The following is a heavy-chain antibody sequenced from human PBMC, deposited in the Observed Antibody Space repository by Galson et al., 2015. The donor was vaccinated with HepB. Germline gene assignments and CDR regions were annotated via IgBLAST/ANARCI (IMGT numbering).Heavy chain of an antibody. V-gene: IGHV1-69*04. CDR1: GGTFSSYA. Sequence: SVKVSCKASGGTFSSYAISWVRQAPGQGLEWMGRIIPILGIANYAQKFQGRVTITADKSTSTAYMELSSLRSEDTAVYYCARVRSSNYDFWSGYYYYYGMDVWGQGTTVTVSS. CDR3: ARVRSSNYDFWSGYYYYYGMDV. J-gene: IGHJ6*02. CDR2: IIPILGIA. D-gene: IGHD3-3*01.